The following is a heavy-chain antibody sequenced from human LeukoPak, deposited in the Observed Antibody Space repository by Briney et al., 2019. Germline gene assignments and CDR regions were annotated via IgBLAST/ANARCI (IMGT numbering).Heavy chain of an antibody. V-gene: IGHV1-18*01. J-gene: IGHJ3*02. Sequence: ASVKVSCEASGYTFTSYDISWVRQAPRQGLEWMGWISAYNGNTNYAQKLQGRVTMTTDTSTSTAYMELRSLRSDDTAVYYCARDRSDAFDIWGQGTMVTVSS. D-gene: IGHD3-16*02. CDR2: ISAYNGNT. CDR1: GYTFTSYD. CDR3: ARDRSDAFDI.